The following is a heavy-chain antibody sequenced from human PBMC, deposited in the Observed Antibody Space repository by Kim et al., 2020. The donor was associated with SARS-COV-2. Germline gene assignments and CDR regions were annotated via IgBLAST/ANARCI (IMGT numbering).Heavy chain of an antibody. Sequence: GGSLRLSCAASGFTFSSYGMHWVRQAPGKGLEWVAVISYDGSNKYYAESVKGRFTISRDNSKNTLYLQMNSLRAEDTAVYYCARDAGYYFDYWGQGTLVTVSS. CDR1: GFTFSSYG. D-gene: IGHD6-13*01. CDR2: ISYDGSNK. J-gene: IGHJ4*02. V-gene: IGHV3-33*05. CDR3: ARDAGYYFDY.